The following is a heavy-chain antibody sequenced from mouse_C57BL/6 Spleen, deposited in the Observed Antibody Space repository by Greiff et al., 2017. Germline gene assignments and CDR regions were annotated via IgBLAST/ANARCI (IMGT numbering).Heavy chain of an antibody. V-gene: IGHV5-4*01. CDR1: GFTFSSYA. D-gene: IGHD1-1*01. CDR3: ALNYDYAMDY. CDR2: ISDGGSYT. J-gene: IGHJ4*01. Sequence: EVQLQQSGGGLVKPGGSLKLSCAASGFTFSSYAMSWVRQTPEKRLEWVATISDGGSYTYYPDNVKGRFTISRDNAKNNLYLQMSHLKSEDTAMYYCALNYDYAMDYWGQGTSVTVSA.